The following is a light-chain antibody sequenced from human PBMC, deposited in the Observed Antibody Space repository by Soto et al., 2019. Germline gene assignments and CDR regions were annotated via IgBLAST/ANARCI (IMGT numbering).Light chain of an antibody. CDR3: QQYSIWRT. J-gene: IGKJ1*01. CDR1: QSVSISY. Sequence: PGERVTLSCRASQSVSISYLTWYQQKPGQAPRLLIYGAPTRATSIPARFSGSGSGTEFTLTISSLQSEDFAVYYCQQYSIWRTFGQGTKVDI. V-gene: IGKV3D-15*01. CDR2: GAP.